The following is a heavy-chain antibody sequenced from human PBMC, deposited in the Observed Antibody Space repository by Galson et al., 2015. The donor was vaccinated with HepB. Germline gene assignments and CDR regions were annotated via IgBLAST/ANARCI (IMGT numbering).Heavy chain of an antibody. D-gene: IGHD3-10*01. CDR1: GFPFSDYW. CDR2: VHKDGSST. J-gene: IGHJ2*01. CDR3: AREKTYGSGIFDL. Sequence: SLRLSCAASGFPFSDYWMHWVRQAPGKGLEWVSRVHKDGSSTNYPDSVKGRFTISRDNAKNTLFLQMNSLRAEDTAVYYCAREKTYGSGIFDLWGRGTLVTVSS. V-gene: IGHV3-74*01.